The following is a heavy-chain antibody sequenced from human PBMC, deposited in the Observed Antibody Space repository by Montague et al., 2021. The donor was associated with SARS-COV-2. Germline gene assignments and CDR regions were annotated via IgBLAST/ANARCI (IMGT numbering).Heavy chain of an antibody. D-gene: IGHD5-12*01. Sequence: SETLSLTCSVSGFSISSGFYWAWIRQSPGKGPEWIGTVYHSGYTHYNPSLKGRVTVSIDTSKNQFSLTVTSVTAADTAVYFCARRGYTGSDYFDYWDQGTLVTVSS. J-gene: IGHJ4*02. CDR3: ARRGYTGSDYFDY. CDR1: GFSISSGFY. V-gene: IGHV4-38-2*01. CDR2: VYHSGYT.